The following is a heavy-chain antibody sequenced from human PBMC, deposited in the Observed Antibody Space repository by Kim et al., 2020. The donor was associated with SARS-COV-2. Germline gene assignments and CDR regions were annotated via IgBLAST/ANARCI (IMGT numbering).Heavy chain of an antibody. CDR2: IGGDDRKA. Sequence: GGSLRLSCSASGFTFGDFAMNWVRQAPGKGLEWVAHIGGDDRKAFYAGSVRGRFTISRDNSMNTLYLQMNSLRAEDTAIYYCVKHMMRYNAVSYAFDKWGQGTMVTVSS. CDR3: VKHMMRYNAVSYAFDK. CDR1: GFTFGDFA. V-gene: IGHV3-23*01. D-gene: IGHD1-20*01. J-gene: IGHJ3*02.